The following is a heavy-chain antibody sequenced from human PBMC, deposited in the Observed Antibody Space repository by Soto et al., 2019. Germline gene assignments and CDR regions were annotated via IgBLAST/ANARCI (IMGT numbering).Heavy chain of an antibody. V-gene: IGHV4-31*03. CDR3: ARQRPEAHYFDY. D-gene: IGHD6-25*01. CDR2: IYYSGST. Sequence: SETLSLTCTVSGGSISSGSYYSPWIRQQQGKGLEWIGYIYYSGSTYYNPSLKSRVTISVATSKNQFSLKLSSLTAPDTAVYFCARQRPEAHYFDYWRQGTLVTVSS. J-gene: IGHJ4*02. CDR1: GGSISSGSYY.